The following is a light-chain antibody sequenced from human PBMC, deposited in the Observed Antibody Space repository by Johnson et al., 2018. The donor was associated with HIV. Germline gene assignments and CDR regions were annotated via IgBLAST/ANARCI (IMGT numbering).Light chain of an antibody. CDR3: GTWDSSLNIGGV. Sequence: QSVLTQPPSVSAAPGQKVTIPCSGSSSNIGNNYASWYQQVPGTAPKLLIYDNHKRPSGIPDRFSGSKSGTSATLGITGLQTGDEADYYCGTWDSSLNIGGVFGTGTKVTVL. CDR2: DNH. J-gene: IGLJ1*01. CDR1: SSNIGNNY. V-gene: IGLV1-51*01.